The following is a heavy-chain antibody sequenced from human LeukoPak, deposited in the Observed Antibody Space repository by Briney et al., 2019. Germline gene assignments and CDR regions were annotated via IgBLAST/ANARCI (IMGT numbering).Heavy chain of an antibody. Sequence: GGSLRLSCAASGFTFDDYAMHWVRQAPGKGLEWVSGISWNSGSIGYADSVKGRFTISRDNAKNSLYLQMNSLRAEDMALYYCAKDTDSSGRIRNPGDWGQGTLVTVSS. CDR3: AKDTDSSGRIRNPGD. CDR1: GFTFDDYA. D-gene: IGHD6-19*01. V-gene: IGHV3-9*03. J-gene: IGHJ4*02. CDR2: ISWNSGSI.